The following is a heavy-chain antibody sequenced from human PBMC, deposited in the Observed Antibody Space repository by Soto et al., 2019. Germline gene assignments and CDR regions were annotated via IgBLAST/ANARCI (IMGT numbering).Heavy chain of an antibody. J-gene: IGHJ3*02. CDR1: GFTFRSYA. CDR3: AKIVGGGSHHDAFDI. Sequence: EVQLLESGGGLVEPGGSLRLSCAASGFTFRSYAMTWVRQAPGKGLEWVSYTGGGGVSTYYADSVKGRFTSSRDDSKNTLYLQMNSLRAEDTALYYCAKIVGGGSHHDAFDIWGQGTVVTVSS. CDR2: TGGGGVST. V-gene: IGHV3-23*01. D-gene: IGHD2-15*01.